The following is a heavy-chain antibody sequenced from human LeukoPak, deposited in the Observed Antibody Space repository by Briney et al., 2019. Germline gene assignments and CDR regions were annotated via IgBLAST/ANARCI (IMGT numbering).Heavy chain of an antibody. Sequence: GGSLRLSCAASGFTFSSYSMNWVRQAPGKGLEWVSSISSSSSHIYYADSVKGRFTISRDNAKNSLYLQMNSLRAEDTAVYYCARDHLSYYYDSSGYSFDYWGQGTLVTVSS. CDR2: ISSSSSHI. CDR1: GFTFSSYS. J-gene: IGHJ4*02. CDR3: ARDHLSYYYDSSGYSFDY. D-gene: IGHD3-22*01. V-gene: IGHV3-21*01.